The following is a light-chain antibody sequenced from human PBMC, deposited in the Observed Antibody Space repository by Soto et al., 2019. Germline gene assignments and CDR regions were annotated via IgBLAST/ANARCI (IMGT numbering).Light chain of an antibody. CDR2: KAS. CDR1: QSISSW. J-gene: IGKJ4*01. Sequence: DIQMTQSPSTLSASVGDRVTITCRASQSISSWLAWYQQKPGKAPTLLIYKASSLESGVPSRFSGSGSGTEFTLTISSLPPDDFETYYCQQYNSYSITFGGGTKVEIE. V-gene: IGKV1-5*03. CDR3: QQYNSYSIT.